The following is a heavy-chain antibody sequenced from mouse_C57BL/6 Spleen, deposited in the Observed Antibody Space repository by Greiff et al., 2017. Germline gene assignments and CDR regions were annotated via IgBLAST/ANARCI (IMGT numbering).Heavy chain of an antibody. CDR1: GYTFTSYW. V-gene: IGHV1-74*01. CDR2: IHPSDSDT. CDR3: AISSPIFITTVVFDY. J-gene: IGHJ2*01. D-gene: IGHD1-1*01. Sequence: QQPGAELVKPGASVKVSCKASGYTFTSYWMHWVKQRPGQGLEWIGRIHPSDSDTNYNQKFKGKATLTGDKSSSTAYMQLSSLTSEDSAVDYCAISSPIFITTVVFDYWGQGTTLTVSS.